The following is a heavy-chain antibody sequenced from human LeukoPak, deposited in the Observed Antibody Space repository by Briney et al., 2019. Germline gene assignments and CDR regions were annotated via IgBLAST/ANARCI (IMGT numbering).Heavy chain of an antibody. Sequence: GGSLRLSCAASGFTLSPYWMHWVCQAPGKRLVWVSRINSDGSSTTYADSVKGRFTISRDNTKNTLYLQMNILRAEETAVYYCTRARCSRTSCNTESDYWGQGTLVTVSS. CDR2: INSDGSST. V-gene: IGHV3-74*01. CDR3: TRARCSRTSCNTESDY. D-gene: IGHD2-2*01. J-gene: IGHJ4*02. CDR1: GFTLSPYW.